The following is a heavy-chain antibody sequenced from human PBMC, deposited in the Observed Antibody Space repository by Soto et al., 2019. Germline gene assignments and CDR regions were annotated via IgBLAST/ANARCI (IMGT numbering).Heavy chain of an antibody. D-gene: IGHD6-13*01. Sequence: GGSLRLSCAASGFTFSSYAMSWVRQAPGKGLEWGSAVICSGGSTYYADSVKGRFTISRDNSKNTLYLQMNSLRAEDTAVYYCARVGQQLGHYYYYGMDVWGQGTTVTVSS. V-gene: IGHV3-23*01. CDR2: VICSGGST. CDR1: GFTFSSYA. CDR3: ARVGQQLGHYYYYGMDV. J-gene: IGHJ6*02.